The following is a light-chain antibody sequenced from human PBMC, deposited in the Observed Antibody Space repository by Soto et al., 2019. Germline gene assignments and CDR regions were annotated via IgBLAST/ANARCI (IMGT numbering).Light chain of an antibody. J-gene: IGKJ1*01. CDR3: QEYDSSPWT. Sequence: DIQMTQSPSSLSASVGDRVTITCRASQGISNYLAWYQQKPGKVPKLLIYGASTLQSGVPSRFSGSGSVTDFTLTISSLQPEDVATYYWQEYDSSPWTFGQGTRVEIK. CDR1: QGISNY. V-gene: IGKV1-27*01. CDR2: GAS.